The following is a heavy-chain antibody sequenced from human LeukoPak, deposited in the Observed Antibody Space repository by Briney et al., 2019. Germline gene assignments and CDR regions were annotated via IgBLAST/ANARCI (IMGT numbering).Heavy chain of an antibody. Sequence: GGSLRLSCAASGFTFSSYAMSWVRQAPGKGLEWVSDISGSGGSTYYADSVKGRFIISRDTSKNTLYLQMNSLRADDTAVYYCAKGLSSGWDFDYWGQGTLVTVSS. J-gene: IGHJ4*02. D-gene: IGHD6-19*01. CDR3: AKGLSSGWDFDY. V-gene: IGHV3-23*01. CDR2: ISGSGGST. CDR1: GFTFSSYA.